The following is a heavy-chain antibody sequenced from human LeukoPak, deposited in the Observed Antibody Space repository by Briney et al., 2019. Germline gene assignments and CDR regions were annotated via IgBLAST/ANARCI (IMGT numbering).Heavy chain of an antibody. CDR2: ISGSGGST. D-gene: IGHD3-22*01. Sequence: GGSLRLSCAASGFTFSSYAMSWVRQAPGKGLECVSAISGSGGSTYYADSVKGRFTISRDNSKNTLYLQMNSLRAEDTAVYYCAKSSYYYDSSGYLGAWGQGTLVTVSS. V-gene: IGHV3-23*01. J-gene: IGHJ5*02. CDR1: GFTFSSYA. CDR3: AKSSYYYDSSGYLGA.